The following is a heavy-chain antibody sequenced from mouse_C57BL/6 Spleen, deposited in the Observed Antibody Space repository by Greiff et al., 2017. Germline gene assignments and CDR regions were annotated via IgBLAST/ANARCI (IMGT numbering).Heavy chain of an antibody. Sequence: EVKLMESGGDLVKPGGSLKLSCAASGFTFSSYGMSWVRQTPDKRLEWVAAISSGGSYTYYPDSVKGRFTISRDNAKNTLYLQMSSLKSEDTAMYYCARDGYDGGFAYWGQGTLVTVSA. CDR1: GFTFSSYG. V-gene: IGHV5-6*01. CDR3: ARDGYDGGFAY. J-gene: IGHJ3*01. D-gene: IGHD2-2*01. CDR2: ISSGGSYT.